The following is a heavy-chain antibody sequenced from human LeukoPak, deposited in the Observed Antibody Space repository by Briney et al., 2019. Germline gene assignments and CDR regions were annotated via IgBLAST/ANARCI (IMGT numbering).Heavy chain of an antibody. D-gene: IGHD6-19*01. V-gene: IGHV1-46*01. Sequence: ASVKVSCKASGSTFTSYYMHWVRQAPGQGLEWMGIINPSGGSTSYAQKFQGRVTMTRYMSTSAVYMELSSLRSEDTAVYYCARDESYSSGWYSSVGKYYFDYWGQGTLVTVSS. CDR3: ARDESYSSGWYSSVGKYYFDY. CDR1: GSTFTSYY. J-gene: IGHJ4*02. CDR2: INPSGGST.